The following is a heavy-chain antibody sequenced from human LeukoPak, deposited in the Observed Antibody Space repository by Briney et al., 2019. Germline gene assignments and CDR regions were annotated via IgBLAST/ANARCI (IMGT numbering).Heavy chain of an antibody. CDR3: ATEQWLVRYFQH. J-gene: IGHJ1*01. D-gene: IGHD6-19*01. CDR1: GYTFTSYD. Sequence: ASVKVSCKASGYTFTSYDINWVRQATGQGLEWMGWMNPNSGNTGYAQKFQGRVTMTRNTSISTAYMELSSLRSEDTAVYYCATEQWLVRYFQHWGQGTLVTVSS. V-gene: IGHV1-8*01. CDR2: MNPNSGNT.